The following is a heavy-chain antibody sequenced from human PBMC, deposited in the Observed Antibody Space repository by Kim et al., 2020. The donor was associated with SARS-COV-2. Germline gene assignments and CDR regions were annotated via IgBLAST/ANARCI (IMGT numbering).Heavy chain of an antibody. D-gene: IGHD4-17*01. Sequence: GGSLRLSCAASGFTFSNAWMSWVRQAPGKGLEWVGRIKSKTDGGTTDYAAPVKGRFTISRDDSKNTLYLQMNSLKTEDTAVYYCTTLIWGEGNYGGNSFDFAAFDIWGQGTMVTVSS. V-gene: IGHV3-15*01. CDR1: GFTFSNAW. J-gene: IGHJ3*02. CDR2: IKSKTDGGTT. CDR3: TTLIWGEGNYGGNSFDFAAFDI.